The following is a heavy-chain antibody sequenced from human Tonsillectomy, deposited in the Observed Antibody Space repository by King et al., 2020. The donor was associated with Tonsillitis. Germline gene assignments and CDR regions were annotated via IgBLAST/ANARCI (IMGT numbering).Heavy chain of an antibody. CDR3: ARERGYSYAYWRIPEHGAKREAFDI. CDR1: GGTFSSYA. J-gene: IGHJ3*02. V-gene: IGHV1-69*12. CDR2: IIPLFVTA. Sequence: QLVQSGAEVKKPGSSVKVSCKASGGTFSSYAISWVRQSPGQGLEWMGGIIPLFVTANYAQKFQGRIRISADESTNTVYMDLSSLRSEDTAVYFCARERGYSYAYWRIPEHGAKREAFDIWGQGTLVTVSS. D-gene: IGHD5-18*01.